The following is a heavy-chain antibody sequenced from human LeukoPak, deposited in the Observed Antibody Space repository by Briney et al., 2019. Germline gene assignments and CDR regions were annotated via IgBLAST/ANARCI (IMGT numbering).Heavy chain of an antibody. V-gene: IGHV4-61*02. Sequence: PSQTLSLTCTVSGGSISSGSHYWRWIRQPAGKGLEWIGRIYTSGSTHYNPSLKSRVTISVDTSKNQFSLKLSSVTAADTAVYYCAREFGDAVTSLDYWGQGTLVTVSS. CDR2: IYTSGST. D-gene: IGHD4-17*01. J-gene: IGHJ4*02. CDR3: AREFGDAVTSLDY. CDR1: GGSISSGSHY.